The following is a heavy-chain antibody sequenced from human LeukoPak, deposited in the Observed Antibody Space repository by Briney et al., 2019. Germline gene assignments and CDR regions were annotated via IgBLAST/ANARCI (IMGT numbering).Heavy chain of an antibody. V-gene: IGHV3-30-3*01. CDR2: TSYDGSKK. Sequence: PGGSLRLSCAASGFTFRSYAMHWVRQAPGKGLEWVAVTSYDGSKKYYADSVKGRFTISRDNSKNTLYLQMNSLRAEDTAAYHCARGLGVPDPPEYLQHWGQGTLVTVSS. D-gene: IGHD2-2*01. CDR1: GFTFRSYA. CDR3: ARGLGVPDPPEYLQH. J-gene: IGHJ1*01.